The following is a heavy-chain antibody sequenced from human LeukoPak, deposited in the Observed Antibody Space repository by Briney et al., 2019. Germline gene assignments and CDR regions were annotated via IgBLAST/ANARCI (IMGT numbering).Heavy chain of an antibody. J-gene: IGHJ4*02. Sequence: PGGSLRLSCAASGFTFSSYWMHWVRQAPGKGLVWVSRTNSHGSSTSYADSVKGRFTISRDNAKNTLYLQMNSLRVEDTAVYYCARGPPDGSGSYYPGAYWGQGTLVTVSS. CDR1: GFTFSSYW. CDR3: ARGPPDGSGSYYPGAY. D-gene: IGHD3-10*01. V-gene: IGHV3-74*01. CDR2: TNSHGSST.